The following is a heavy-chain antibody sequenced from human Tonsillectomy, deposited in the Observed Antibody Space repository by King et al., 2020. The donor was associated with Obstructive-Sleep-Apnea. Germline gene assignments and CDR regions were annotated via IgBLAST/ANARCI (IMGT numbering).Heavy chain of an antibody. J-gene: IGHJ5*02. CDR1: GGSISTYY. CDR3: ARVVSWRQGFDP. CDR2: IYYSGST. V-gene: IGHV4-59*01. Sequence: VQLQESGPGLVKPSETLSLTCTVSGGSISTYYWSWIRQPPGKGLEWIGYIYYSGSTNYNPSLNSRVTISLDTSKNQFSLNLTSVTAADQAVYYCARVVSWRQGFDPWGQGTLVTVSS. D-gene: IGHD3-3*01.